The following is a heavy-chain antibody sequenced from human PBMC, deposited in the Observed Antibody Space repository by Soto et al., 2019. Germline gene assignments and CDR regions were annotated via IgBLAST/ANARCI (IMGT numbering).Heavy chain of an antibody. CDR1: GGSISSSSYY. J-gene: IGHJ4*02. CDR3: ARQSPYDDYGY. V-gene: IGHV4-39*01. Sequence: SETLSLTCTVSGGSISSSSYYWGWIRQPPGKGLEWIGSLYYSGSTYYNPSLKSRVTISVDTSKNQFSLKLSSVTAADTAVYYCARQSPYDDYGYWGQGTLVTVSS. D-gene: IGHD4-17*01. CDR2: LYYSGST.